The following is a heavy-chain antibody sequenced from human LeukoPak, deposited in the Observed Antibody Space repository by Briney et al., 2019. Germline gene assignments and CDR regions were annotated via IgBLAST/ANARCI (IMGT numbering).Heavy chain of an antibody. CDR3: ARDSITMVRGASRGYFDY. CDR2: IKQDGSVE. CDR1: GFSFGSYW. J-gene: IGHJ4*02. V-gene: IGHV3-7*03. Sequence: GGSLRLSCAASGFSFGSYWMSWLRQAPGKGLEWVANIKQDGSVEYYVDSVKGRFTISRDNAKNSLYLQMNSLRAEDTALYYCARDSITMVRGASRGYFDYWGQGTLVTVSS. D-gene: IGHD3-10*01.